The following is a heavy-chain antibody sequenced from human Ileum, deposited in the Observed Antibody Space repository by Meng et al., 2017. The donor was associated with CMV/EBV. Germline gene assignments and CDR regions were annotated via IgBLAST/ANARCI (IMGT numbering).Heavy chain of an antibody. CDR1: GGSSSSYY. Sequence: QLQESGPGLVKPPETLSLTCTSSGGSSSSYYWSWIRQPAGKGLEWIGRIYTSGSTNYNPSLKSRVTMSVDTSKNQFSLKLSSVTAADTAVYYCARADDSSGYCFDYWGQGTLVTVSS. CDR3: ARADDSSGYCFDY. J-gene: IGHJ4*02. V-gene: IGHV4-4*07. D-gene: IGHD3-22*01. CDR2: IYTSGST.